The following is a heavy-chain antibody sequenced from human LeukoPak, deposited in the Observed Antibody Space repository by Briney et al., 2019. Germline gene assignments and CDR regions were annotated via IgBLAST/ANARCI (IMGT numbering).Heavy chain of an antibody. J-gene: IGHJ4*02. CDR1: GDSVSSNNGA. Sequence: SQTLSVTCGISGDSVSSNNGAWNWIRQSPSRGLEWLGRTYYRSKWYSDFAASVQGRITINADTSKNRFSLQLYSVTPEDTAVYYCARDLGTSGWHTFDYWGQGTLVTVSS. D-gene: IGHD6-19*01. CDR3: ARDLGTSGWHTFDY. V-gene: IGHV6-1*01. CDR2: TYYRSKWYS.